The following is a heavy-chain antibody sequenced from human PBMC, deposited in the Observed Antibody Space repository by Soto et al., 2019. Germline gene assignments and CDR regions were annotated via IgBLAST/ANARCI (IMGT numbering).Heavy chain of an antibody. CDR3: AREGKIDYDYVWGSYRYRRGMDV. CDR2: INPNSGGT. CDR1: GCTFTGYY. V-gene: IGHV1-2*02. J-gene: IGHJ6*02. D-gene: IGHD3-16*02. Sequence: ASVKVSCKASGCTFTGYYMHWVRQAPGQGLEWMGWINPNSGGTNYAQKFQGRVTMTRDTSISTAYMELSRLRSDDTAVYYCAREGKIDYDYVWGSYRYRRGMDVWGQGTTVTVSS.